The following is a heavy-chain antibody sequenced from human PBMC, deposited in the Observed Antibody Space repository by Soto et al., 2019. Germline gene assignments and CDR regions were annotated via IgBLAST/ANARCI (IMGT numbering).Heavy chain of an antibody. CDR3: ARVDVWCGSWSCLQAY. J-gene: IGHJ4*02. CDR1: GLTFNRYA. V-gene: IGHV3-30-3*01. Sequence: QVQLVESGGGVLQPGRSLSLSCAVSGLTFNRYAFHWVRQVPGTGLEWWSLISYDGTNKYYADSVRGRFTISRDKYKNTMYRQMNSLRSEDTAVSYCARVDVWCGSWSCLQAYWGQRTLVTVSS. D-gene: IGHD3-3*01. CDR2: ISYDGTNK.